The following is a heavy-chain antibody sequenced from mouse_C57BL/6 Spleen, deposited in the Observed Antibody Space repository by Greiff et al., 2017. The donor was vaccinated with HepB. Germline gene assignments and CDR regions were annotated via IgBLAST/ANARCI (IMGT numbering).Heavy chain of an antibody. V-gene: IGHV1-42*01. CDR2: INPSTGGT. D-gene: IGHD1-1*01. CDR3: ARRRYYYGSSYAMDY. CDR1: GYSFTGYY. J-gene: IGHJ4*01. Sequence: EVHLQQSGPELVKPGASVKISCKASGYSFTGYYMNWVKQSPEKSLEWIGEINPSTGGTTYNQKFKAKATLTVDKSSSTAYMQLKSLTSEDSAVYYCARRRYYYGSSYAMDYWGQGTSVTVSS.